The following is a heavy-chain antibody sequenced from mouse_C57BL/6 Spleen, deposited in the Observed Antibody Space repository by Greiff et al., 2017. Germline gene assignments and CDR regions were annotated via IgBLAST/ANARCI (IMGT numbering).Heavy chain of an antibody. CDR3: ARLDGNHYFDY. CDR1: GYSFTGYY. Sequence: EVKLQESGPELVKPGASVKISCKASGYSFTGYYMNWVKQSPEKSLEWIGEINPSTGGTTYNQKFKAKATLTVDKSSSTAYMQLKSLTSEDSAVYYCARLDGNHYFDYWGQGTTLTVSS. D-gene: IGHD2-1*01. CDR2: INPSTGGT. J-gene: IGHJ2*01. V-gene: IGHV1-42*01.